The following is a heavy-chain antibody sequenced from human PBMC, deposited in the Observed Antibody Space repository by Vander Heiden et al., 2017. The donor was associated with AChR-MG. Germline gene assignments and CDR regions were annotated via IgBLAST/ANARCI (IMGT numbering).Heavy chain of an antibody. V-gene: IGHV1-69*01. CDR1: GGTFSSYA. CDR2: IIPIFGTA. J-gene: IGHJ4*02. CDR3: AREGPGYCSSTSCYIGGFDY. D-gene: IGHD2-2*02. Sequence: VQRVQSGVEDKKPGLSVKVSCKAYGGTFSSYATSGVRQAPGQGLELMGGIIPIFGTANYAQKFQGIVTITADESTSTAYMELSSLRSEDTAVYYCAREGPGYCSSTSCYIGGFDYWGQGTLVTVSS.